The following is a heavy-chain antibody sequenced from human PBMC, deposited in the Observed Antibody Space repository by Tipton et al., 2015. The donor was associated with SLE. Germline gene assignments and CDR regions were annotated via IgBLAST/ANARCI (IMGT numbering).Heavy chain of an antibody. CDR1: GFTFSDYH. V-gene: IGHV4-59*01. CDR3: ARMSRDIVVVTTTFDY. Sequence: LRLSCAASGFTFSDYHMDWVRQAPGMGLEWVGYIYYTGSTSYNPSLKSRVTISVDTSKNQFSLRLSSVTAADTAVYYCARMSRDIVVVTTTFDYWGQGTLVTVSS. CDR2: IYYTGST. J-gene: IGHJ4*02. D-gene: IGHD2-2*01.